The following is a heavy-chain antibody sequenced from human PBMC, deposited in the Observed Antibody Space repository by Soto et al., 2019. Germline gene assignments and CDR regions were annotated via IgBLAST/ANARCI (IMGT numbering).Heavy chain of an antibody. CDR1: GFVFSIYG. Sequence: QVQLVESGGGVVQPGRSLRLSCAASGFVFSIYGMHWVRQAPGKGLEWVADISYDGSKKHYADSVKGRFTISRDNSRNTLYLQMSSLRAEATAVYYCRKMLSCSDGVCPATIDYWGQGNLVNVSS. V-gene: IGHV3-30*18. CDR3: RKMLSCSDGVCPATIDY. CDR2: ISYDGSKK. D-gene: IGHD2-8*01. J-gene: IGHJ4*02.